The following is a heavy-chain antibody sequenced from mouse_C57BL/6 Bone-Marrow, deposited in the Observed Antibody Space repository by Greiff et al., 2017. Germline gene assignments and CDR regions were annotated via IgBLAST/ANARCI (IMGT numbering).Heavy chain of an antibody. CDR2: INPGSGGT. D-gene: IGHD2-1*01. CDR3: ASDYGIAFDD. J-gene: IGHJ2*01. Sequence: QVQLKESGAELIRPGTSVKVSCKASGYAFTNYWIEWVKQRPGQGLEWIGVINPGSGGTNYNEKFKGKATLTADKSSSTAYMQLSSLTSEDSAVYCGASDYGIAFDDWGKGTTLTVSS. V-gene: IGHV1-54*01. CDR1: GYAFTNYW.